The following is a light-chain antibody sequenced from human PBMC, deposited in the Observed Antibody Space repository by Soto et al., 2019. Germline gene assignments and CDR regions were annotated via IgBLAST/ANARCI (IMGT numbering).Light chain of an antibody. Sequence: EIVLTQSPGSLSLSPGERATLSCRASQSVDSSFFAWYQQKPGQAPRLLIYGASNRATGIPDRFSGSGSGTDFNLTISRLEPEDFAVYYCQQYVSSVTFGQGTKVEIK. J-gene: IGKJ1*01. CDR3: QQYVSSVT. CDR2: GAS. V-gene: IGKV3-20*01. CDR1: QSVDSSF.